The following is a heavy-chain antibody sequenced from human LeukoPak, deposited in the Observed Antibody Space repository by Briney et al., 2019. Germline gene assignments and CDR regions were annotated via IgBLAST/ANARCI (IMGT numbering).Heavy chain of an antibody. J-gene: IGHJ4*02. Sequence: GRSLRLSCADSGFTFNNYGMHWVRQAPGKGLEWVAVMSFDGSNKYYADSVKGRFTISRDNSRNTLYLQMNSLRVEDTAVYYCTSKCSSSSCYLDYWGQGTLVTVSS. CDR1: GFTFNNYG. CDR2: MSFDGSNK. V-gene: IGHV3-30*03. D-gene: IGHD2-2*01. CDR3: TSKCSSSSCYLDY.